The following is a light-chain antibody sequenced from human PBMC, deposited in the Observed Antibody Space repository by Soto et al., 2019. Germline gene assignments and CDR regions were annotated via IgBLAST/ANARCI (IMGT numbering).Light chain of an antibody. J-gene: IGKJ1*01. V-gene: IGKV1-5*03. Sequence: DIQMTQSPSTLSASVGDRVTITCRASQSISSWLAWNQQKPGKAPKLLIYKASSLESGVPSRFSGSGSGTEFTLTISSLQPDVFAIYYCQQYNSYPVTFGQGIKVEIK. CDR1: QSISSW. CDR2: KAS. CDR3: QQYNSYPVT.